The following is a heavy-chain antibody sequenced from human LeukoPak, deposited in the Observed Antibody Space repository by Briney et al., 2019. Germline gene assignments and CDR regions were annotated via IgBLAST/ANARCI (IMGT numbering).Heavy chain of an antibody. CDR1: GGSISSYY. D-gene: IGHD1-26*01. CDR3: ARGELVVWENWFDP. V-gene: IGHV4-59*01. Sequence: SETLSLTCTVSGGSISSYYWSWIRQPPGKGLEWIGYIYYSGSTNYNPSLKSRVTISVDTSKNQFSLKLSSVTAADTAVYYCARGELVVWENWFDPWGQGTLVTVSS. J-gene: IGHJ5*02. CDR2: IYYSGST.